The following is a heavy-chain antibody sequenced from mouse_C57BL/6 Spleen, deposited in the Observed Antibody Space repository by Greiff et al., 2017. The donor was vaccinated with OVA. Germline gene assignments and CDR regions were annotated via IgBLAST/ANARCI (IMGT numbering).Heavy chain of an antibody. J-gene: IGHJ2*01. Sequence: QVQLKESGAELVRPGTSVKMSCKASGYTFTNYWIGWAKQRPGHGLEWIGDIYPGGGYTNYNEKFKGKATLTADKSSSTAYMQFSSLTSEDSAIYYCARSEIYDGYDYWGQGTTLTVSS. CDR3: ARSEIYDGYDY. CDR2: IYPGGGYT. V-gene: IGHV1-63*01. CDR1: GYTFTNYW. D-gene: IGHD2-3*01.